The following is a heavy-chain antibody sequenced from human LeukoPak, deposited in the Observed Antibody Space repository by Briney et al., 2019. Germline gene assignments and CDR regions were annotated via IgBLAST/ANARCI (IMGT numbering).Heavy chain of an antibody. J-gene: IGHJ4*02. Sequence: PSETLSLTCTVSGGSISSRNYYWGWIRQPPGKGLEWIGTIYYSGDSYYNPSLKSRASISVDTSKNRFSLNVNSVTAADTAVYFCARHENIIMVPTAHAFDYWGQGALVTVSS. CDR1: GGSISSRNYY. V-gene: IGHV4-39*01. CDR2: IYYSGDS. CDR3: ARHENIIMVPTAHAFDY. D-gene: IGHD2/OR15-2a*01.